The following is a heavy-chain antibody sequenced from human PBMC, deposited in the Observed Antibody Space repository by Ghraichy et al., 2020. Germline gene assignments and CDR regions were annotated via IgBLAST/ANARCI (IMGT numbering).Heavy chain of an antibody. J-gene: IGHJ4*02. Sequence: GGSLRLSCAASGFTLSTYNMDWVRQAPGKGLEWVSSITTSGLYIYYADSVKGRFTISRDIAKNSLFLEMNSLRAEDTAVYYCARGSYFDDWGQGALVTVSS. D-gene: IGHD3-10*01. V-gene: IGHV3-21*01. CDR3: ARGSYFDD. CDR2: ITTSGLYI. CDR1: GFTLSTYN.